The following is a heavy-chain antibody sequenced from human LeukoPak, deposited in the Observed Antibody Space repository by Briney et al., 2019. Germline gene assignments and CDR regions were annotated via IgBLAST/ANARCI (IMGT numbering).Heavy chain of an antibody. J-gene: IGHJ4*02. CDR2: ISSSSNYI. V-gene: IGHV3-21*01. CDR1: GFTFRISQ. D-gene: IGHD3-3*01. CDR3: ARDGPESGYFDS. Sequence: GSPRLSCAASGFTFRISQMNWVRQAPGKGLEWVAYISSSSNYIYYADSVKGRFTISRDNAKISLYLQMNSLTVEDTAVYYCARDGPESGYFDSWGQGTLVTVSS.